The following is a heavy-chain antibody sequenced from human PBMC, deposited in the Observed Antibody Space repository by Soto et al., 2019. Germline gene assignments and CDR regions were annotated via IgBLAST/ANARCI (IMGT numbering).Heavy chain of an antibody. V-gene: IGHV3-7*01. D-gene: IGHD2-15*01. CDR1: GFTFSDSW. J-gene: IGHJ4*02. Sequence: GGSMRLSCAASGFTFSDSWMNWVRQAPGKGLEWVANIKGDGSDKYYADSVKGRFTISRDNAKNSLYLQMNSLRAEDTAVYYCARDTVLDCSGGSCSSDYWGQGTLVTVSS. CDR2: IKGDGSDK. CDR3: ARDTVLDCSGGSCSSDY.